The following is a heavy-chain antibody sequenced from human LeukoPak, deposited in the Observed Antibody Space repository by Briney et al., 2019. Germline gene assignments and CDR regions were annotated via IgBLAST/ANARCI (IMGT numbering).Heavy chain of an antibody. Sequence: HPGGSLRLSCAASGFTFSGYWMSWVRQAPGKGLEWVANIKPDGSEKYYVDSVKGRFTISRDNAKNSLYLQMNGLRAEDTAVYYCARDRIQLWSHDYWGQGTLVTVSS. CDR1: GFTFSGYW. CDR2: IKPDGSEK. D-gene: IGHD5-18*01. J-gene: IGHJ4*02. CDR3: ARDRIQLWSHDY. V-gene: IGHV3-7*04.